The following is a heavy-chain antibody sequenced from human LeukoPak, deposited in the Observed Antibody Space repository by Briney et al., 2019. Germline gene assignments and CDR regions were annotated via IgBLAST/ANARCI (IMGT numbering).Heavy chain of an antibody. D-gene: IGHD3-9*01. CDR3: ARGFDSYNGMDV. V-gene: IGHV3-7*01. CDR2: VKEDGSEK. CDR1: GFTFSGYW. J-gene: IGHJ6*02. Sequence: PGGSLRLSCAASGFTFSGYWMSWVRQAPGKGLEWVANVKEDGSEKYYVDSVKGRFTISRDDAKNSLYLQMNSLRAEDTAVYYCARGFDSYNGMDVWGQGTTVTVSS.